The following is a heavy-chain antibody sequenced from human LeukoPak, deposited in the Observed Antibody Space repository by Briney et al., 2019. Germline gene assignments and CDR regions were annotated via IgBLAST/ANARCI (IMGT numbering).Heavy chain of an antibody. CDR1: GFTFSNYW. V-gene: IGHV3-7*03. D-gene: IGHD3-3*01. Sequence: PGGSLTLSCAASGFTFSNYWMTWVRRAPGKGLEWVANIRRDGSETHYVDSVMGRFTISRDNSKNTLYLQMNSLRAEDTAIYYCARDERLLSFLKWGQGTLVTVSS. J-gene: IGHJ4*02. CDR3: ARDERLLSFLK. CDR2: IRRDGSET.